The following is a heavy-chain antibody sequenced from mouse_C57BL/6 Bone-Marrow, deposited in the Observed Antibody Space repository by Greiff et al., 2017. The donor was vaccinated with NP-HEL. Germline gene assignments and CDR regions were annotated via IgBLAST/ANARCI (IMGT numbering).Heavy chain of an antibody. D-gene: IGHD1-1*01. V-gene: IGHV14-4*01. Sequence: EVQLQQSGAELVRPGASVKLSCTASGFNIKDDYMHWVKQRPEQGLEWIGWIDPENGDTEYASKFQGKATITADTSSNTAYLQLSSLTSEDTAVYYCTTSPTVVASPWGQGTLVTVSA. CDR2: IDPENGDT. CDR3: TTSPTVVASP. J-gene: IGHJ3*01. CDR1: GFNIKDDY.